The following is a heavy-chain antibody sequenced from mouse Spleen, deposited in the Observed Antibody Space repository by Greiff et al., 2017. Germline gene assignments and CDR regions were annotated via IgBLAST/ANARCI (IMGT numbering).Heavy chain of an antibody. D-gene: IGHD4-1*01. Sequence: EVKLMESGGGLVQPGGSLKLSCATSGFTFSDYYMYWVRQTPEKRLEWVAYISNGGGSTYYPDTVKGRFTISRDNAKNTLYLQMSRRKSEDTAMYYCARGETGTGAMDYWGQGTSVTVSS. CDR3: ARGETGTGAMDY. CDR1: GFTFSDYY. CDR2: ISNGGGST. V-gene: IGHV5-12*02. J-gene: IGHJ4*01.